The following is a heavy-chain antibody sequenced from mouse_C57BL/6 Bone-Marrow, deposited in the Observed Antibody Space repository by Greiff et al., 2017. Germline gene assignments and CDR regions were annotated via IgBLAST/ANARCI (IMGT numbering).Heavy chain of an antibody. J-gene: IGHJ1*03. CDR1: GYTFTSYG. Sequence: VKLMESGAELARPGASVKLSCKASGYTFTSYGISWVKQRTGQGLEWIGEIYPRSGNTSYNEKFKGKATLTADKSSSTAYMELRSLTSEDSAVYFCAATVVADFDVWGTGTTVTVSS. CDR3: AATVVADFDV. CDR2: IYPRSGNT. D-gene: IGHD1-1*01. V-gene: IGHV1-81*01.